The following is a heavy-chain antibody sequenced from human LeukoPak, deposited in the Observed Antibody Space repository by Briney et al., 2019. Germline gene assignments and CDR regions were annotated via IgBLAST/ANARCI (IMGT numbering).Heavy chain of an antibody. D-gene: IGHD3-22*01. V-gene: IGHV1-24*01. CDR3: ARDKYYDSSGYYSPGCLDY. Sequence: VASVKVSCKVSGYTLTELSMHWVRQAPGKGLEWMGGFDPEDGETIYAQKFQGRVTMTEDTSTDTAYMELSSLRSEDTAVYYCARDKYYDSSGYYSPGCLDYWGQGTLVTVSS. CDR1: GYTLTELS. CDR2: FDPEDGET. J-gene: IGHJ4*02.